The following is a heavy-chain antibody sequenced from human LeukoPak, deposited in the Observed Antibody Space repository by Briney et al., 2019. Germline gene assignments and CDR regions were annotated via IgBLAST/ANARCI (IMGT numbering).Heavy chain of an antibody. CDR3: ARVIDSNSWYFDL. V-gene: IGHV3-74*01. CDR1: GFAFSSYC. CDR2: INSDGSST. Sequence: GGSLRLSCAASGFAFSSYCMHWVRQAPGKGLVWVSRINSDGSSTNYADSVKGRFTISRDHAKNTLYLQMNSLRAEDTAVYYCARVIDSNSWYFDLWGRGTLVTVSS. J-gene: IGHJ2*01. D-gene: IGHD6-13*01.